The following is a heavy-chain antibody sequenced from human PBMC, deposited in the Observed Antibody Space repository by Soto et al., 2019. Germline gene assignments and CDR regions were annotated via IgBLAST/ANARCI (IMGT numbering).Heavy chain of an antibody. CDR2: IYSGGST. V-gene: IGHV3-66*03. CDR1: GFTVSSNY. CDR3: AKDGHDSSGYYYGN. D-gene: IGHD3-22*01. J-gene: IGHJ4*02. Sequence: EVQLVESGGGLIQPGGSLRLSCAASGFTVSSNYMSWVRQAPGKGLEWVSVIYSGGSTYYADSVKGRFTISRDNSKNTLYLQMNSLRAEDTAVYYCAKDGHDSSGYYYGNWGQGTLVTVSS.